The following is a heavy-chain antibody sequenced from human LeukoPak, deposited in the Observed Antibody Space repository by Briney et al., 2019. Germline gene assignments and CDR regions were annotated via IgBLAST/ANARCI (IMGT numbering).Heavy chain of an antibody. CDR1: GGSISSSSYY. J-gene: IGHJ6*03. CDR3: ARHSGSSSWYYYYYMDV. V-gene: IGHV4-39*01. CDR2: IYYSGST. Sequence: SETLSLTCTVSGGSISSSSYYWGWIRQPPGKGLEWLGSIYYSGSTYYNPSLKSRVTISVDTSKNQFSLKLSSVTAADTAVYYCARHSGSSSWYYYYYMDVWGKGTTVTVSS. D-gene: IGHD6-6*01.